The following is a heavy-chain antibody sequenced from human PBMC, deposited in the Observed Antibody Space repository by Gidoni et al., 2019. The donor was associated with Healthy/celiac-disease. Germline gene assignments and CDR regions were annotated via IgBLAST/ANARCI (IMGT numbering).Heavy chain of an antibody. CDR3: ARGGRETYYDFWSGQTGNYYYYYGMDV. Sequence: QVQLVESGGGVVQPGRSLSLSCAASGFTFRSYAMHWVRQAPGKGLEWVAVISYDGSNKYYADSVKGRFTISRDNSKNTLYLQMNSLRAEDTAVYYCARGGRETYYDFWSGQTGNYYYYYGMDVWGQGTTVTVSS. D-gene: IGHD3-3*01. V-gene: IGHV3-30*01. J-gene: IGHJ6*02. CDR2: ISYDGSNK. CDR1: GFTFRSYA.